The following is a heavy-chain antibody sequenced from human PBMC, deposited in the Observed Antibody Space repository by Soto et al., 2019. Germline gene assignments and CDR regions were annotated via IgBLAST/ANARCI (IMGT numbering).Heavy chain of an antibody. D-gene: IGHD2-2*01. J-gene: IGHJ4*02. CDR1: GGSISSGDYY. V-gene: IGHV4-30-4*01. CDR3: ARGYCSSTSCYGIFDY. CDR2: IYYSGST. Sequence: QVQLQESGPGLVKPSQTLSLTCTVSGGSISSGDYYWSWIRQPPGKGLEWIGYIYYSGSTYYNPSLKGRGTISIDTSKNQFSLKLSSVTAADTAVYYCARGYCSSTSCYGIFDYWGQGTLVTVSS.